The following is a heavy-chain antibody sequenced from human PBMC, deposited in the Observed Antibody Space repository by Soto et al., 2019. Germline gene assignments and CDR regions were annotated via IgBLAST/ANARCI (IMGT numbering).Heavy chain of an antibody. J-gene: IGHJ4*02. Sequence: QVQLVQSGAEVKKPGASVKVSCKVSGYTLTELSMHWVRQAPGQGLEWMGGIIPIFGTANYAQKFQGRVTITADESTSTAYMELSSLRSEDTAVYYCARGSPMATREYYFDYWGQGTLVTVSS. CDR3: ARGSPMATREYYFDY. D-gene: IGHD5-12*01. CDR1: GYTLTELS. V-gene: IGHV1-69*13. CDR2: IIPIFGTA.